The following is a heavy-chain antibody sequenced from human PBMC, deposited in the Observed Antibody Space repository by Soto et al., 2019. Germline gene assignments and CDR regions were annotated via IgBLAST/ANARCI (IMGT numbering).Heavy chain of an antibody. CDR1: GDSIISSDFY. Sequence: PSEPLSLTCTVSGDSIISSDFYWGWVRQPPGKGLEWIGSIFYLGSSYYNPSLKSRVTMSVDTSKNQFSLRLRSVTAAETALYFCATHPLALRKFCCFDPWGQGIMVTVT. D-gene: IGHD3-9*01. CDR3: ATHPLALRKFCCFDP. V-gene: IGHV4-39*01. CDR2: IFYLGSS. J-gene: IGHJ5*02.